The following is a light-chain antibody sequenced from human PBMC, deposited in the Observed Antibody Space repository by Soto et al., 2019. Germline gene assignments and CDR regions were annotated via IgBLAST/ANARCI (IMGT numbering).Light chain of an antibody. CDR3: QQLNTYSS. Sequence: DIQLTQSPSFLSASVGDRVTITCRARQGINTYLAWYQQKPGKAPKVLIYDASKLHSGVPSRFSGSGSGTEFTLTISSLQPEDFATYFCQQLNTYSSFGGGTKVEIK. CDR1: QGINTY. CDR2: DAS. J-gene: IGKJ4*01. V-gene: IGKV1-9*01.